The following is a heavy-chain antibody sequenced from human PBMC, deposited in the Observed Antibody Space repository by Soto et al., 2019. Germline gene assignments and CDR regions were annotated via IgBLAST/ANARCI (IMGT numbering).Heavy chain of an antibody. CDR1: GFTFGDYA. CDR3: TRALEYSSSSGLIYGMDV. D-gene: IGHD6-6*01. Sequence: GGSLRLSCTASGFTFGDYAMSWFRQAPGKGLEWVGFIRSKAYGGTTEYAASVKGRFTISRDDSKSIAHLQMNSLKTEDTAVYYCTRALEYSSSSGLIYGMDVWGQGTTVTVSS. V-gene: IGHV3-49*03. CDR2: IRSKAYGGTT. J-gene: IGHJ6*02.